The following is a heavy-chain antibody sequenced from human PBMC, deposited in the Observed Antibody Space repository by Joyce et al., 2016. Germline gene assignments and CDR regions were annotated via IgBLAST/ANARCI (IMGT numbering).Heavy chain of an antibody. CDR2: INTDGSSK. Sequence: EVQLVESGGGLVQPGGSLRLSCAASGFSFSGYWIHWVRQAPGRGVVWVSRINTDGSSKRFADSVKGRFTISGDNDKNTLYLQMNRLRAEDTAVYYCVRGISARPGGPNWFDPWGQGTLVTVSS. J-gene: IGHJ5*02. V-gene: IGHV3-74*01. D-gene: IGHD6-6*01. CDR1: GFSFSGYW. CDR3: VRGISARPGGPNWFDP.